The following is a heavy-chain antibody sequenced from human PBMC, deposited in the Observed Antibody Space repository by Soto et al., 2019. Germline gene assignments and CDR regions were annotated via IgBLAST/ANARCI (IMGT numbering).Heavy chain of an antibody. J-gene: IGHJ4*02. V-gene: IGHV1-69*12. D-gene: IGHD1-26*01. CDR1: GGTFSSYA. CDR2: IIPIFGTA. Sequence: QVQLVQSGAEVKKPGSSVKVSCKASGGTFSSYAIDWVRQAPGQGLEWMGGIIPIFGTADYAQKFQGRVTTTADESTGTAYMEVSSLRSEDTAVYYGARGHTGRGWGYDFEYWGQGTLVTVSS. CDR3: ARGHTGRGWGYDFEY.